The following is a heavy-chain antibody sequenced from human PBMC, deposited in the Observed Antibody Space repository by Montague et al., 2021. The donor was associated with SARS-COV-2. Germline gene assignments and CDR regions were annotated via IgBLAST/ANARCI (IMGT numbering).Heavy chain of an antibody. Sequence: SVKVSCKASGYTFTSYGISWVRQAPGQGLEWMGWISAYNGNTNYAQKLQGRVTMTTDTSTSTAYMELRSLRSDDTAVYYCARRSQPAAMSHTYYYYGMDVWGQGTTVTVSS. D-gene: IGHD2-2*01. J-gene: IGHJ6*02. V-gene: IGHV1-18*01. CDR3: ARRSQPAAMSHTYYYYGMDV. CDR2: ISAYNGNT. CDR1: GYTFTSYG.